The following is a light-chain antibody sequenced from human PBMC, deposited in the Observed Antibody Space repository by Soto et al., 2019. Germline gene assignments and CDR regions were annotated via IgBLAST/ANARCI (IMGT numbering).Light chain of an antibody. Sequence: EIVLTQSPATLSLSPGDRATLSCRASQSISRYLAWYQQKPGQAPRLLIYDASKRAAGIPARYSASGSGTDFTLTITILEPEDFAVYYCQQRSNWPSTFGGGTKVEIK. CDR3: QQRSNWPST. CDR1: QSISRY. CDR2: DAS. V-gene: IGKV3-11*01. J-gene: IGKJ4*01.